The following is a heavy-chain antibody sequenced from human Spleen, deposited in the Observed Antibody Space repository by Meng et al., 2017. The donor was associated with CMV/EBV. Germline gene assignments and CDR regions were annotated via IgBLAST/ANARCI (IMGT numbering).Heavy chain of an antibody. J-gene: IGHJ4*02. CDR3: AKWATTSTPDFDY. CDR1: GFTFSSYW. D-gene: IGHD5-24*01. CDR2: ISASIGGT. V-gene: IGHV3-23*01. Sequence: GESLKISCAASGFTFSSYWMNWVRQAPGKGLEWVSGISASIGGTYYADSVKGRFTISRDNLKNTLYLQMNSLRAEDTAVYYCAKWATTSTPDFDYWGQGTLVTVSS.